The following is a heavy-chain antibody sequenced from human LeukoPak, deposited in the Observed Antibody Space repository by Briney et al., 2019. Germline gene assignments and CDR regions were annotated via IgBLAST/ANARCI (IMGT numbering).Heavy chain of an antibody. V-gene: IGHV1-8*01. Sequence: GASVKVSCRASGYTFTSYDINWVRQATGQGLEWMGWMNPNSGNTGYAQKFQGRVTMTRNTSISTAYMELSSLRSEDTAVYYCAREVLWFGELLVGFDPWGQGTLVTVSS. D-gene: IGHD3-10*01. J-gene: IGHJ5*02. CDR2: MNPNSGNT. CDR3: AREVLWFGELLVGFDP. CDR1: GYTFTSYD.